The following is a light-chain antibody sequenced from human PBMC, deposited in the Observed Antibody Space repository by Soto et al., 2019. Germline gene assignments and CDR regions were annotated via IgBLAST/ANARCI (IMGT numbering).Light chain of an antibody. J-gene: IGLJ1*01. V-gene: IGLV2-23*02. CDR2: EVS. Sequence: SALTQPASVSGSPGQSITISCTGTSNDVGSYTLVSWYQQHPGKAPKLMIYEVSERPSGVSNRFSGSKSDNTASLTIPGLQAADEADYYCCSYAGGRTYVFGTGTKVTVL. CDR1: SNDVGSYTL. CDR3: CSYAGGRTYV.